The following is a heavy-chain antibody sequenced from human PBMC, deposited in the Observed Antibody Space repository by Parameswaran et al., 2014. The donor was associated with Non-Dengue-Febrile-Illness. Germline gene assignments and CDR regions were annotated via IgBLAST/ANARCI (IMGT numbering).Heavy chain of an antibody. Sequence: WIRQPPGKGLEWIGNIYYTGKTYYNPSLKSRVTISVDTSKNQFSLSLNYVTAADTAVYFCARRQEAYDYIWGSYRYAYWFDPWGQGTQVTVSS. CDR2: IYYTGKT. V-gene: IGHV4-39*01. D-gene: IGHD3-16*02. J-gene: IGHJ5*02. CDR3: ARRQEAYDYIWGSYRYAYWFDP.